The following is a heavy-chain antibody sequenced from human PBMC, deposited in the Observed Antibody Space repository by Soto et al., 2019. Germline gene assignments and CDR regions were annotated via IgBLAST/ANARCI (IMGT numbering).Heavy chain of an antibody. CDR2: IYYTGNT. J-gene: IGHJ5*02. Sequence: PSGTLSLTCTVSGASISSNIYYWGWIRQPPGKGLEWIGSIYYTGNTFYNPSLKSRVTLSVDTSENQFSLRLYSVTAADTAVYYCARQSHEDHGDPNWFDPWGQGTLVTVSS. CDR1: GASISSNIYY. D-gene: IGHD4-17*01. V-gene: IGHV4-39*01. CDR3: ARQSHEDHGDPNWFDP.